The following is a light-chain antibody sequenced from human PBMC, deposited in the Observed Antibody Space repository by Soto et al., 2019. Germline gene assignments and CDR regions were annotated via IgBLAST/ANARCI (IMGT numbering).Light chain of an antibody. V-gene: IGKV3-20*01. J-gene: IGKJ4*01. CDR2: DAS. CDR3: QQFSSYPLT. Sequence: EIVLTQSPGTLSLSPGERAPLSCRASQSVSNNYLAWYQQKPGQAPRLLIYDASSRATGIPDRFSGGGSGTDFTLTISRLEPEDFAVYYCQQFSSYPLTFGGGTKVDIK. CDR1: QSVSNNY.